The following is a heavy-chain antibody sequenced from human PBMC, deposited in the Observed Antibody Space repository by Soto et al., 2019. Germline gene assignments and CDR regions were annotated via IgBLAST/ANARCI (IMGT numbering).Heavy chain of an antibody. CDR2: ISDGGRT. D-gene: IGHD5-12*01. V-gene: IGHV3-53*02. Sequence: DGQVVETGGGLSRPGGSLRISCADSGFSVNNIYMSWVRQAPGKGLEWVSTISDGGRTYYSDSVKGRFTVSRDSSKNTLSLHMSSLRVEDRAVYYCSRDHTSGGYDFRGPGTLVTVSS. CDR1: GFSVNNIY. CDR3: SRDHTSGGYDF. J-gene: IGHJ4*02.